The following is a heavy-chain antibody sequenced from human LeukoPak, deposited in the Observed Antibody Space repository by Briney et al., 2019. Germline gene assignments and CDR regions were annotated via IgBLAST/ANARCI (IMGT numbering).Heavy chain of an antibody. D-gene: IGHD6-13*01. J-gene: IGHJ4*02. Sequence: GGSLRLSCAASGFTLSRYRMNWGGEAAGKGVEGGSSISSSSSYIYYADSVTVRFTISRDNAKNSLYLQMNSLRAEDTAVYYCAREGYSSSHFDYWGQGTLVTVSS. V-gene: IGHV3-21*01. CDR3: AREGYSSSHFDY. CDR2: ISSSSSYI. CDR1: GFTLSRYR.